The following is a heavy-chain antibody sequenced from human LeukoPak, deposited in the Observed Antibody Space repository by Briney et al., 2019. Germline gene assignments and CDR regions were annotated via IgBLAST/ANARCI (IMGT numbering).Heavy chain of an antibody. Sequence: ASVKVSCKASGYTFTSYAMHWVRQAPGQRLEWMGWINAGNGNTKYSQKFQVRVTITRDTSASTAYMELSSLRSEDTAVYYCARDLPHVYGDLDYWGQGTLVTVSS. CDR3: ARDLPHVYGDLDY. CDR2: INAGNGNT. CDR1: GYTFTSYA. J-gene: IGHJ4*02. V-gene: IGHV1-3*01. D-gene: IGHD4-17*01.